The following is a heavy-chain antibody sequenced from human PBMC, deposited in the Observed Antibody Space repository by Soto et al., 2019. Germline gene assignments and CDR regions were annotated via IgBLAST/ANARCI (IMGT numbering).Heavy chain of an antibody. J-gene: IGHJ4*02. CDR3: TRDMDYGDRAFGDY. CDR2: ISYDGSTK. D-gene: IGHD4-17*01. CDR1: GFTFSNHG. Sequence: QVQLVESGGGVVQPGRSLRLSCAASGFTFSNHGMNWVRQTPGKGLEWVAVISYDGSTKYYGDSVKGRFTISRDNSKNTLFLQMNSLRAEDTAVYYCTRDMDYGDRAFGDYWGQGTLVTVSS. V-gene: IGHV3-30*03.